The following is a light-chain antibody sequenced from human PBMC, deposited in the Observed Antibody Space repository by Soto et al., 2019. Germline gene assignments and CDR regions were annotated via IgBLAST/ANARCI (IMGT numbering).Light chain of an antibody. J-gene: IGKJ5*01. CDR2: GAS. V-gene: IGKV3-20*01. CDR3: QQYSSSPPIT. Sequence: EIVLTQSPGTLSLSPGERATLSCRASQSVSSTYLAWYQHKPGQAPRLLIYGASSRATGIPDRFSGSGSETDFTLTISRLEPEDFAVYYCQQYSSSPPITFGQGTRLEIK. CDR1: QSVSSTY.